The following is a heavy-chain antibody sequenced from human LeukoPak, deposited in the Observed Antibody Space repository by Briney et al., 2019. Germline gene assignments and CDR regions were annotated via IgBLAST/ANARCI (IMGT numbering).Heavy chain of an antibody. CDR3: AKVHFPEYYYDSSGYPGVAFDI. Sequence: PGRSLRLSCAASGFTFSSYGMQWVRQAPGKGLEWVAVISYDGSNKYYADSVKDRFPISRDNSKNTLYLQMNRLRAEDTAVYYCAKVHFPEYYYDSSGYPGVAFDIWGQGTMVTVSS. J-gene: IGHJ3*02. V-gene: IGHV3-30*18. CDR2: ISYDGSNK. CDR1: GFTFSSYG. D-gene: IGHD3-22*01.